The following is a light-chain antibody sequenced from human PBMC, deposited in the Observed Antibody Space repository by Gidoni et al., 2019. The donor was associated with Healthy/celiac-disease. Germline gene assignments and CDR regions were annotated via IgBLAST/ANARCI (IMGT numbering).Light chain of an antibody. Sequence: DIQMTQSPSSVSASVGYRVTIPCRARQGFSSWLAWYQQKPGKALKLLIDAASSLQSGVPSRFGGSGSGTDFTLTISSRQPEDFATYYCQQANSFPQTFXQXTKVEIK. J-gene: IGKJ1*01. CDR3: QQANSFPQT. CDR1: QGFSSW. V-gene: IGKV1-12*01. CDR2: AAS.